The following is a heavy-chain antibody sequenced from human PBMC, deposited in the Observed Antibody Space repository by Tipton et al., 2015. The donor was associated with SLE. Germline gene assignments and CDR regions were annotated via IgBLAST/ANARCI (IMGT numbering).Heavy chain of an antibody. CDR2: ISAYNGNT. CDR1: GYTFTSYG. V-gene: IGHV1-18*01. J-gene: IGHJ4*02. D-gene: IGHD3-10*01. CDR3: ARYGSGSYAPPYYFDY. Sequence: QSGAEVKKPGASVKVSCKASGYTFTSYGISWVRQAPGQGLEWMGWISAYNGNTNYAQKLQGRVTMTTGTSTSTAYMELRSLRSDDTALYSCARYGSGSYAPPYYFDYWGQGTLVTVSS.